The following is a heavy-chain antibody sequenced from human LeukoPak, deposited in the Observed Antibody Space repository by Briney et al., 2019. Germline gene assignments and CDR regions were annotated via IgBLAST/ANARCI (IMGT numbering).Heavy chain of an antibody. CDR2: IYYSGTT. CDR1: GGSISSRGYY. CDR3: ARGTGGAAAADFDP. V-gene: IGHV4-31*03. Sequence: SQTLSLTCTVSGGSISSRGYYWGWIRQHPGKGLEWIGFIYYSGTTYYNPSLKSRATISVDTSKNHFSLKLISVTDADTAMYYCARGTGGAAAADFDPWGQGTLVTVSS. D-gene: IGHD6-13*01. J-gene: IGHJ5*02.